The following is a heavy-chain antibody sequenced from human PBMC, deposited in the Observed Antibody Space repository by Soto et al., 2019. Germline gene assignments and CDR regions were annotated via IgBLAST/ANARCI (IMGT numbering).Heavy chain of an antibody. CDR3: ARGGYYYHNSEPVLDD. CDR1: GFTFSSYA. Sequence: PGGSLRLSCAASGFTFSSYAMSWVRQAPGKGLEWVSAISGSGGSTYYADSVKGRFTISRDNSKNTLYLQMNSLRAEDTAVYYCARGGYYYHNSEPVLDDWGQGALVTVS. V-gene: IGHV3-23*01. D-gene: IGHD3-22*01. CDR2: ISGSGGST. J-gene: IGHJ4*02.